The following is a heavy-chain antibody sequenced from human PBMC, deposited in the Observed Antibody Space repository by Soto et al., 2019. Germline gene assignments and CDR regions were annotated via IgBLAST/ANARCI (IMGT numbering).Heavy chain of an antibody. CDR3: ARTFDTITYYFDY. V-gene: IGHV3-30-3*01. Sequence: SLRLSCAASDFSFSSYAMHWIREAPGKGLEWLAVISFDGNIIQYADSVKGRFIISRDNSKNTLYLQMNSLRADDTAVYYCARTFDTITYYFDYWGQGTLVTVSS. CDR1: DFSFSSYA. CDR2: ISFDGNII. D-gene: IGHD3-9*01. J-gene: IGHJ4*02.